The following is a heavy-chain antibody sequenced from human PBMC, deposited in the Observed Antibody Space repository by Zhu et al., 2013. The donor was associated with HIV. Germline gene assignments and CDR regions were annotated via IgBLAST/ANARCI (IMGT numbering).Heavy chain of an antibody. CDR3: ARVYSNYFYYYYGMDV. Sequence: QVQLVQSGAEVKKPGASVKVSCKASGYTFTSYGISWVRQAPGQGLEWMGWISAYNGNTNYAQKLQGRVTMTTDTSTSTAYMELRSLRSDDTAVYYCARVYSNYFYYYYGMDVWGQGTTVTVSS. J-gene: IGHJ6*02. CDR2: ISAYNGNT. CDR1: GYTFTSYG. V-gene: IGHV1-18*04. D-gene: IGHD4-4*01.